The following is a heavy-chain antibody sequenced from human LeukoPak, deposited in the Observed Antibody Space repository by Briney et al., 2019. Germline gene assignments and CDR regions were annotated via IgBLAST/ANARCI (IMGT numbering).Heavy chain of an antibody. CDR2: IWYDGNNK. CDR3: ARDLSGSAIDY. J-gene: IGHJ4*02. Sequence: GRSLRLSCAASGFTFSSYGMHWVRQAPGMGLEWVAIIWYDGNNKYYADSVKGRFTISRDNSKNTLYLQMNSLRVEDTAVYYCARDLSGSAIDYWGQGTLVTVSS. D-gene: IGHD1-26*01. V-gene: IGHV3-33*01. CDR1: GFTFSSYG.